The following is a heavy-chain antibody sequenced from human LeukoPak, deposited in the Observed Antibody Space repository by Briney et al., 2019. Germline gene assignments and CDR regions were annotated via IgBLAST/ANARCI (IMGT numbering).Heavy chain of an antibody. CDR2: IYYSGST. V-gene: IGHV4-59*12. CDR3: ARDVVLGNTAMVDYFDY. CDR1: GGSINSYY. D-gene: IGHD5-18*01. Sequence: PSETLSLTCTVSGGSINSYYWSWIRQPPGKGLEWIGYIYYSGSTNYNPSLKSRVTISVDKSKNQFSLKLSSVTAADTAVYYCARDVVLGNTAMVDYFDYWGQGTLVTVSS. J-gene: IGHJ4*02.